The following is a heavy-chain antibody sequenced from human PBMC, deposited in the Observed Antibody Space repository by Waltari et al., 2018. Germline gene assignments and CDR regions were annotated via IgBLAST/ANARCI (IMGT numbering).Heavy chain of an antibody. CDR3: ARDWGRAAGFFFDY. D-gene: IGHD6-13*01. CDR2: TYYRSKWYN. CDR1: GDSVSSNSAA. V-gene: IGHV6-1*01. Sequence: QVQLPPSGPGLVKPSQTLSLTCAISGDSVSSNSAAWTWLRPSPSRGLEWLGRTYYRSKWYNDYAVSVKSRITINPDTSKNQFSLQLNSVTPEDTAVYYCARDWGRAAGFFFDYWGQGTLVTVSS. J-gene: IGHJ4*02.